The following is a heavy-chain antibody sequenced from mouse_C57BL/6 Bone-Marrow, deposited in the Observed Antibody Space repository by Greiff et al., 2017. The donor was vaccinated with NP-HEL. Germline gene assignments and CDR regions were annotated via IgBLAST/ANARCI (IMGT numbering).Heavy chain of an antibody. J-gene: IGHJ3*01. CDR2: ISSGSSTI. D-gene: IGHD2-3*01. Sequence: DVKLVESGGGLVKPGGSLKLSCAASGFTFSDYGMHWVRQAPEKGLEWVAYISSGSSTIYYADTVKGRFTISRDNAKNTLFLQMTSLRSEDTAMYYCARGDGYYPFAYGGQGTLVTVSA. CDR1: GFTFSDYG. V-gene: IGHV5-17*01. CDR3: ARGDGYYPFAY.